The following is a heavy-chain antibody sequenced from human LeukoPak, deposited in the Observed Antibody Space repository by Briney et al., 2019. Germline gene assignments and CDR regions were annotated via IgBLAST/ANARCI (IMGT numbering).Heavy chain of an antibody. J-gene: IGHJ4*02. CDR2: INHSGST. D-gene: IGHD6-13*01. CDR1: GGSFSGYY. Sequence: SETLSLTCAVYGGSFSGYYWSWIRQPPGKGLEWIGEINHSGSTNYNPSLKSRVTISVDTSNNQFSLKLSSVTAADTAVYYCAREGGLIAAAGYFDYWGQGTLVTVSS. CDR3: AREGGLIAAAGYFDY. V-gene: IGHV4-34*01.